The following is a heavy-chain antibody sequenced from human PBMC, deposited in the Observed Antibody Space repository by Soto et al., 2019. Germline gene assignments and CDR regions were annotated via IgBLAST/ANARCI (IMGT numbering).Heavy chain of an antibody. CDR2: IYYSGST. CDR3: ARHRLTNYDSSGYYSRSGLFGY. D-gene: IGHD3-22*01. J-gene: IGHJ4*02. V-gene: IGHV4-39*01. Sequence: QLQLQESGPGLVKPSETLSLTCTVSGGSISSSSYYWGWIRQPPGKGLEWIGSIYYSGSTYYNPSLKSRVTISVDTSKNQFSLKLSSVTAADTAVYYCARHRLTNYDSSGYYSRSGLFGYWGQGTLVTVSS. CDR1: GGSISSSSYY.